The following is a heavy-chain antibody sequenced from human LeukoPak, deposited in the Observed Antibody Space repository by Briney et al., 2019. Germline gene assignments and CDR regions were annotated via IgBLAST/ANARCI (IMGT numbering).Heavy chain of an antibody. Sequence: SETLSLTCTVSGGSINYYYWMWIRQPPGKGLEWIGYIYYSGGTHYNPSLKSRVTMLVDTSKNQFSLKLTAVTAADTAVYYCARHYGPWGQGTLVTVSS. CDR1: GGSINYYY. V-gene: IGHV4-59*01. J-gene: IGHJ5*02. CDR2: IYYSGGT. CDR3: ARHYGP. D-gene: IGHD3-16*01.